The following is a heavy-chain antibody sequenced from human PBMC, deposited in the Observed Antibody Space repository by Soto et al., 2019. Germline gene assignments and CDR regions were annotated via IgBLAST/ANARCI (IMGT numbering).Heavy chain of an antibody. CDR1: GGSISSGDYY. V-gene: IGHV4-30-4*01. Sequence: SETLSLTCTVSGGSISSGDYYWSWIRQPPGKGLEWIGSIYYSGSTYYNPSLKSRVTISVDTSKNQFSLKLNSVTAADTAVYYCARLNGDPDSWGQGTLVTSPQ. J-gene: IGHJ4*02. CDR2: IYYSGST. D-gene: IGHD7-27*01. CDR3: ARLNGDPDS.